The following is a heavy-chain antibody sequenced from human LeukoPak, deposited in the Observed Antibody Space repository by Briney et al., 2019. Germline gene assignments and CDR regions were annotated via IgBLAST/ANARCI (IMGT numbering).Heavy chain of an antibody. V-gene: IGHV4-4*07. D-gene: IGHD6-19*01. J-gene: IGHJ6*02. CDR1: GGSISSYY. CDR3: ARGLARAMAGYYYYYGMDV. CDR2: IYTSGST. Sequence: SETLSLTCTVSGGSISSYYWSWIRQPAGKGLEWIGRIYTSGSTNYNPSLKSRVTMSVDTPKNQFSLKLSSVTAAYTAVYYCARGLARAMAGYYYYYGMDVWGQGTTVTVSS.